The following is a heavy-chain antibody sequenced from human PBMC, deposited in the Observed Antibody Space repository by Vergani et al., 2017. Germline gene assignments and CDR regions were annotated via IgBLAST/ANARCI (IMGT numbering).Heavy chain of an antibody. CDR1: GFTFSSYA. CDR3: AKARDPNCKGGNCYSYYYGLDL. CDR2: ISGSGGNT. V-gene: IGHV3-23*04. Sequence: VQLVESGGGLVKPGGSLRLSCAASGFTFSSYAMTCVRLAPGKGLQWVSAISGSGGNTFYTDSLKGRFTISRDNSKDTLYLQMNSLRVEDTAIYYCAKARDPNCKGGNCYSYYYGLDLWGQGTTVTVSS. D-gene: IGHD2-21*01. J-gene: IGHJ6*02.